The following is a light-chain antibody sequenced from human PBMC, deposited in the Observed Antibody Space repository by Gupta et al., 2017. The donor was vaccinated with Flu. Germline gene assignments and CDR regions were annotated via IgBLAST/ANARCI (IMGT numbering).Light chain of an antibody. CDR2: DAS. Sequence: ATLSLSPGESATRSGRTGQNVAESLAWYQQKPGQSPRLLIYDASKRAAGIPDRFSASGSGTDFALTITKLEPADFAVYYCLQRTSWPRFAFGPGTKV. CDR3: LQRTSWPRFA. V-gene: IGKV3-11*01. CDR1: QNVAES. J-gene: IGKJ3*01.